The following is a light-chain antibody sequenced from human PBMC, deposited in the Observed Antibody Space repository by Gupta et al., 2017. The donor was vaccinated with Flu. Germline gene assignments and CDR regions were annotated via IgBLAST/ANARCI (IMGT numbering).Light chain of an antibody. V-gene: IGKV3-11*01. CDR2: DAS. J-gene: IGKJ4*01. CDR3: QQRVNWPRT. Sequence: EIVLTQSPATLSLSPGERATLSCRASQDINDYLAWYQQRPGQAPSLLIYDASNRATGIPARFGASGSGTDFTLTISGLEPEDFAVYFCQQRVNWPRTFGGGTKVEL. CDR1: QDINDY.